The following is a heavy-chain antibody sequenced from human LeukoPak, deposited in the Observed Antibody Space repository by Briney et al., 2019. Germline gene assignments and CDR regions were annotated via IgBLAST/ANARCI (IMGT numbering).Heavy chain of an antibody. V-gene: IGHV1-8*01. CDR3: ARGQEYCSSTSCYGGWFDP. CDR1: GYTFTSYD. Sequence: ASVKVSCKASGYTFTSYDINWVRQATGQGLEWMGWMNPNSGNTGYAQKFQGRVTMTRNTSISTAYMELGSLRSEDTAVYYCARGQEYCSSTSCYGGWFDPWGQGTLVTVSS. CDR2: MNPNSGNT. D-gene: IGHD2-2*01. J-gene: IGHJ5*02.